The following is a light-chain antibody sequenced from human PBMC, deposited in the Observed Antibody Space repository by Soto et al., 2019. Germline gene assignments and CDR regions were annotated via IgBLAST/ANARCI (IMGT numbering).Light chain of an antibody. CDR1: SSDVGTYNL. V-gene: IGLV2-23*01. Sequence: QSALTQPASVSGSPGQSITISCTGTSSDVGTYNLVSWFQQHPGKAPKLIIYEGSRRPSGVSNRFSGSKSGNTASLIISGLQAEYETDYYCCSYAGSGTYVFGTGTKLTVL. J-gene: IGLJ1*01. CDR3: CSYAGSGTYV. CDR2: EGS.